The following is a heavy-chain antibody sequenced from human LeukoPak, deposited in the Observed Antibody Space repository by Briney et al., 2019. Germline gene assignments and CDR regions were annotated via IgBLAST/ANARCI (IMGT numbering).Heavy chain of an antibody. CDR3: ARRYFDWLLPNGGSYYFDC. CDR2: ISYDGSNK. CDR1: GFTFSSYG. J-gene: IGHJ4*02. D-gene: IGHD3-9*01. V-gene: IGHV3-30*03. Sequence: PGGSLRLSCAASGFTFSSYGMHWVRQAPGKGLEWVAVISYDGSNKYYADSVKGRFTISRDNSKNTLYLQMNSLRAEDTAVYYCARRYFDWLLPNGGSYYFDCWGQGTLVTVSS.